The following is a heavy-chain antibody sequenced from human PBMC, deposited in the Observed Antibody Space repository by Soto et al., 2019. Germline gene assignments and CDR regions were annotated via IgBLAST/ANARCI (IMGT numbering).Heavy chain of an antibody. CDR1: GDSVSSDNYF. J-gene: IGHJ4*02. V-gene: IGHV4-61*01. CDR3: DRIVVGVTDDY. Sequence: SETLSLTCTVSGDSVSSDNYFWTWIRQPPGKGLEWIAYISYTGDTNYNPSLKSRVTISVEPSTNQFSLKLTSVTAADTAVYFCDRIVVGVTDDYPGQGTLVTVS. CDR2: ISYTGDT. D-gene: IGHD1-26*01.